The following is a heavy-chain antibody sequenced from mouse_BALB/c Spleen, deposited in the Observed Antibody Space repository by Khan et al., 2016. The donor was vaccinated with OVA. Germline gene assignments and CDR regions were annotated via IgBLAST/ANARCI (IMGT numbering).Heavy chain of an antibody. J-gene: IGHJ1*01. CDR2: IYPTGYFT. D-gene: IGHD3-1*01. CDR1: GYTFTNYW. V-gene: IGHV1-63*02. CDR3: TRGATWFFDV. Sequence: VQLQESGNELIRPGTSVKMSCKASGYTFTNYWLGWVKQRPGHGLEWIGDIYPTGYFTNYNEKFKGKATLTVDTSSNTAYMQLSGLTSEDSAVYFCTRGATWFFDVWGAGTTVTVSS.